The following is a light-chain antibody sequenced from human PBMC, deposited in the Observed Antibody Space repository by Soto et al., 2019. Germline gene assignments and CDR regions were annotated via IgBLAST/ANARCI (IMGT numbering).Light chain of an antibody. CDR2: DAS. CDR1: QSVSSY. V-gene: IGKV3-11*01. J-gene: IGKJ2*01. CDR3: QQRSNWPPYT. Sequence: EIVLTQSPATLSLSPGERATLSCRASQSVSSYLAWYQQKPGQAPRLLIYDASNRATGIPARFSGSGSGTDSTLTISSLEPEGFAVYYCQQRSNWPPYTFGQGTKLEIK.